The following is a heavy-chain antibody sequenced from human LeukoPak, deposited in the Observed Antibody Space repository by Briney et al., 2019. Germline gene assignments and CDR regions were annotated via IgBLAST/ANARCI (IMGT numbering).Heavy chain of an antibody. J-gene: IGHJ5*02. CDR2: INHSGST. CDR3: ARRVVRGVIITLGWFDP. CDR1: GGSFSGYY. V-gene: IGHV4-34*01. Sequence: SETLSLTCAVYGGSFSGYYWSWIRQPPGKGLEWIGEINHSGSTNYNPSHKSRVTISVDTSKNQFSLKLSSVTAADTAVYYCARRVVRGVIITLGWFDPWGQGTLVTVSS. D-gene: IGHD3-10*01.